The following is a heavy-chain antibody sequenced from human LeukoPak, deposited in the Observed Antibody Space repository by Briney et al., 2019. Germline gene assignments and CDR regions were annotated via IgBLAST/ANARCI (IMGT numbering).Heavy chain of an antibody. D-gene: IGHD6-13*01. J-gene: IGHJ4*02. V-gene: IGHV3-20*03. CDR1: GFPFDDYA. CDR3: ARDGQKAGIAAAGTLDY. CDR2: INWNGGST. Sequence: GGSLRLSFAASGFPFDDYAMSWVRQAPGKGREWVSGINWNGGSTGYADSVKGRFTISRDNAKNSLYLQMNSLRAEDTALYYCARDGQKAGIAAAGTLDYGGQGTLVTVAS.